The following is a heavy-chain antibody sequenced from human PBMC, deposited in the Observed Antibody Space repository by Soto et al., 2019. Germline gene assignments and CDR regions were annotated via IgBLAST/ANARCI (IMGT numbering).Heavy chain of an antibody. D-gene: IGHD3-10*01. V-gene: IGHV3-30*18. CDR2: ISSVGSNV. CDR3: AKDCTGPGSCEDYFDY. J-gene: IGHJ4*02. Sequence: QVQLVESGGGVVQPGRSLRLSCAASGFTFSSYGMHWVRQAPGKGLEWVASISSVGSNVYYGDSVKGRFTISRDKSKITLYLQMNSLRAEDTAVYYCAKDCTGPGSCEDYFDYWGQGTLVTVSS. CDR1: GFTFSSYG.